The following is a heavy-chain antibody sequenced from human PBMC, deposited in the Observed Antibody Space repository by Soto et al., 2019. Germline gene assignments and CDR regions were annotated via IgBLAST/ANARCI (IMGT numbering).Heavy chain of an antibody. D-gene: IGHD1-26*01. CDR2: IYYSGST. V-gene: IGHV4-31*02. Sequence: SETLSLTWTVYGGSISSGVYYWSWIRQHPGKGLEWIGYIYYSGSTYYNPSLKSRVTISVDTSKNQFSLKLSSVTAADTAVYYCAREGGIVGATAADYWGQGTLVTVSS. J-gene: IGHJ4*02. CDR3: AREGGIVGATAADY. CDR1: GGSISSGVYY.